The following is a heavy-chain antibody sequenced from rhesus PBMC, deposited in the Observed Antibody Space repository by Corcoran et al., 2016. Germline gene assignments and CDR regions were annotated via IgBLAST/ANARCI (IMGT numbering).Heavy chain of an antibody. J-gene: IGHJ4*01. V-gene: IGHV4-122*02. CDR3: ARDKSSGRRDFDY. Sequence: QVQLQESGPGLVKPSETLSLTCAVSGGSISSGYYYWSWIRQPPGKGLEWIGYITHSGSTSYNPYLKSRVTISRDTSKKQFSLKLSSVIAADTAVYYCARDKSSGRRDFDYGGQGVLVTVSS. D-gene: IGHD6-31*01. CDR2: ITHSGST. CDR1: GGSISSGYYY.